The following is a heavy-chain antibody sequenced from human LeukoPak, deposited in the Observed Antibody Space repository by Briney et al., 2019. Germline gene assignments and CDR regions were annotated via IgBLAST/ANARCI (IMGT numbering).Heavy chain of an antibody. V-gene: IGHV7-4-1*02. CDR3: ARPDHDTAMAIPGGY. Sequence: ASVKVSCKASGYTFTGYYMHWVRQAPGQGLEWMGWINTNTGNPTYAQGFTGRFVFSLDTSVSTAYLQISSLKAEDTAVYYCARPDHDTAMAIPGGYWGQGTLVTVSS. CDR1: GYTFTGYY. D-gene: IGHD5-18*01. CDR2: INTNTGNP. J-gene: IGHJ4*02.